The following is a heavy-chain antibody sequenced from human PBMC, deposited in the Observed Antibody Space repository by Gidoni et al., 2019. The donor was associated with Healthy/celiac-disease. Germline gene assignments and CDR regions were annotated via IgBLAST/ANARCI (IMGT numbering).Heavy chain of an antibody. D-gene: IGHD3-3*01. CDR2: IYPGDSTT. Sequence: EVQLVQSGAEVKKPGETLKISCKGSGYSFTSYWVGWVRQLPGKGLEWMGSIYPGDSTTKYSPSFQGQITFSAATSISTAYLQWSSLKASDTAMYYCARHRNCAFWSGYYLFDYWGQGTLVTVSS. J-gene: IGHJ4*02. CDR3: ARHRNCAFWSGYYLFDY. CDR1: GYSFTSYW. V-gene: IGHV5-51*01.